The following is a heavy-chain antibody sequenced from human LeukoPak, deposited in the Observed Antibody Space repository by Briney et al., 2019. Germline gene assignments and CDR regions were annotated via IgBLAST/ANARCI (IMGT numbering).Heavy chain of an antibody. CDR3: ARVVGIAAAYYHYYMDV. J-gene: IGHJ6*03. Sequence: PSETLSLTCTVSGGSISSYYWSWIRQPPAKGLEWIGYIYYSGSTNYNPSLKSRVTISVDTSKNQFSLKLSSVTAADTAVYYCARVVGIAAAYYHYYMDVWGKGTTVTVSS. D-gene: IGHD6-25*01. CDR1: GGSISSYY. CDR2: IYYSGST. V-gene: IGHV4-59*01.